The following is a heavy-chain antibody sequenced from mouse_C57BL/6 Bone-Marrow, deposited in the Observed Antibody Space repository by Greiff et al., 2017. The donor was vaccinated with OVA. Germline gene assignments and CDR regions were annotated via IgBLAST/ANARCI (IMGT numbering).Heavy chain of an antibody. D-gene: IGHD1-1*01. V-gene: IGHV1-55*01. CDR1: GYTFTSYW. J-gene: IGHJ2*01. CDR3: ARQYYGSSAFDY. Sequence: QVQLQQPGAELVKPGASVKMSCKASGYTFTSYWITWVKQRPGQGLEWIGDIYPGSGSTSYNEKFKSKATLTVDTSSSTAYMQLSSLTTEDSAVDYCARQYYGSSAFDYGGRGTAPTVSS. CDR2: IYPGSGST.